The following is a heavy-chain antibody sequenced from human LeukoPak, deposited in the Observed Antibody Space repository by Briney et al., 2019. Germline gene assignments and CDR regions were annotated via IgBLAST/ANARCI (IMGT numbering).Heavy chain of an antibody. D-gene: IGHD3-10*01. J-gene: IGHJ3*02. CDR2: VYYSGST. CDR3: ASVGILWFGELGNAFDI. Sequence: SETLSLTCTASSDSISSSDYYWGWIRQPPGKGLEWLGSVYYSGSTYYNPSLKSRVTISVDKSKNQFSLKLSSVTAADTAVYYCASVGILWFGELGNAFDIWGQGTIVTVSS. V-gene: IGHV4-39*07. CDR1: SDSISSSDYY.